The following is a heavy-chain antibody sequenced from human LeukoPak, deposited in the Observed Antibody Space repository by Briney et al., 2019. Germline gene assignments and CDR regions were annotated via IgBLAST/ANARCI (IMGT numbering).Heavy chain of an antibody. V-gene: IGHV3-30*03. D-gene: IGHD1-26*01. CDR1: GFTFSTYG. CDR3: ARDGIVGSPLFKFDY. Sequence: PGGSLRLSCAASGFTFSTYGMHWVRQAPGKGLEWVAVISYDGRNNYYADSVKGRFTISRDNSKNTLYLQMNSLRAEDTAVYYCARDGIVGSPLFKFDYWGQGTLVTVSS. CDR2: ISYDGRNN. J-gene: IGHJ4*02.